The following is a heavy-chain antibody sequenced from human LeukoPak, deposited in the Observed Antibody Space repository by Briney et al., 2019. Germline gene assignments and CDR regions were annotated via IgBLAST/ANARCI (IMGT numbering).Heavy chain of an antibody. CDR2: INPNSGGT. J-gene: IGHJ5*02. V-gene: IGHV1-2*02. CDR1: GYTFTGYY. D-gene: IGHD2-2*01. CDR3: ARDWGIVVVPAANGIWFDP. Sequence: ASVKVSCKASGYTFTGYYMHWVRQAPGQGLEWMGWINPNSGGTNYAQKFQGRVTMTRDTSISTAYMELSRLRSDDTAVYYCARDWGIVVVPAANGIWFDPWGQGTLVTVSS.